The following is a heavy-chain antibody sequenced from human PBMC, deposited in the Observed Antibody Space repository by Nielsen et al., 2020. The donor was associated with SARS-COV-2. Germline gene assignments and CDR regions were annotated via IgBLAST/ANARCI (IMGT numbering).Heavy chain of an antibody. J-gene: IGHJ6*02. CDR1: GFTFDDYA. Sequence: GGSLRLSCAASGFTFDDYAMHWVRQAPGKGLEWVSGISWNSGSIGYADSVKGRFTISRGNAKNSLYLQMNSLRAEDTALYYCAKDSYYGMDVWGQGTTVTVSS. CDR3: AKDSYYGMDV. CDR2: ISWNSGSI. V-gene: IGHV3-9*01.